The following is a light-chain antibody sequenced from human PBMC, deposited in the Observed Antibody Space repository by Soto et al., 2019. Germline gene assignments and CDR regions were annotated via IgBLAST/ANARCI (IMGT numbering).Light chain of an antibody. CDR3: RQYGSSPSYT. CDR2: GAS. CDR1: QSVSSISY. J-gene: IGKJ2*01. V-gene: IGKV3-20*01. Sequence: EIVLTQSPGTLSLSPGEIATLSCRASQSVSSISYLAWYQQKPGQAPRLLIYGASSRATGIPDRFSGSGSATDFTLTISRLEPEDFAVYYCRQYGSSPSYTFGQGTKLEIK.